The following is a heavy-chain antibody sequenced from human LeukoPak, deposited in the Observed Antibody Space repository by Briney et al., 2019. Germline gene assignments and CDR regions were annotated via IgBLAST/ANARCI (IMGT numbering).Heavy chain of an antibody. V-gene: IGHV4-59*01. CDR2: IYYSGST. CDR3: AREAGGYCSGGSCYKHWFDP. CDR1: GGSISSYY. Sequence: SETLSLTCTVSGGSISSYYWSWIRQPPGKGLEWIGYIYYSGSTNYNPSLKSRVTISVDTSKDQFSLKLSSVTAADTAVYYCAREAGGYCSGGSCYKHWFDPWGQGTLVTVSS. J-gene: IGHJ5*02. D-gene: IGHD2-15*01.